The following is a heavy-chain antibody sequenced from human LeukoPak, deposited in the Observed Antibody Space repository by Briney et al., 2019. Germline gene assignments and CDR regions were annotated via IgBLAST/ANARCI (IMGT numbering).Heavy chain of an antibody. V-gene: IGHV3-30*02. CDR3: ATSYSSSWYTQGY. Sequence: GGSLRLSCAASVFTLSSYGMHWVRQAPGKGLEWVAFIRYDGSNKYYADSVKGRFTISRDNSKNTLYLQMNSLRAEDTPVYYCATSYSSSWYTQGYWGQGTLVTVSS. CDR1: VFTLSSYG. J-gene: IGHJ4*02. CDR2: IRYDGSNK. D-gene: IGHD6-13*01.